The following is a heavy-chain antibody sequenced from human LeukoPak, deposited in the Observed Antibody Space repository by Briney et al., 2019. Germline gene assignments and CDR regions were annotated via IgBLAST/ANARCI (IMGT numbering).Heavy chain of an antibody. CDR1: GYSFNTYW. V-gene: IGHV5-51*01. CDR3: ARRQSSSWYDADDAFDI. J-gene: IGHJ3*02. CDR2: IYPGDSDT. D-gene: IGHD6-13*01. Sequence: GESLKISCKGSGYSFNTYWIGWVRQMPGKGLEWMGIIYPGDSDTRYSPSFQGQVTISADKSISTAYLQWSSLKASDTAMYYCARRQSSSWYDADDAFDIWGQGTMVTVSS.